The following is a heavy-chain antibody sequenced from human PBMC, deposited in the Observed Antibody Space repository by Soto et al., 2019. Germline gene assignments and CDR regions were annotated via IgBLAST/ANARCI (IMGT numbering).Heavy chain of an antibody. CDR3: ARVVRGYSYGPFDY. CDR2: VYSSGST. J-gene: IGHJ4*02. V-gene: IGHV4-59*01. CDR1: GCSISGFF. D-gene: IGHD5-18*01. Sequence: PSETLSLTCTVSGCSISGFFWTWIRQPPGKGLEWIGYVYSSGSTSYNPSLESRVTISLDTSESQFSLRVTSVTAADTAVYYCARVVRGYSYGPFDYWGQGTLVTVSS.